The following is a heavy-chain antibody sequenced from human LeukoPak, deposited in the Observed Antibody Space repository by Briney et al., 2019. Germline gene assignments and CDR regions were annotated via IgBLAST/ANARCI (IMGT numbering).Heavy chain of an antibody. CDR1: GGSISSSSYY. CDR3: ARFRSLSSSWSYHFDY. CDR2: IYYSGSI. Sequence: SETLSLTCTVSGGSISSSSYYWGWIRQPPGKGLEWIGSIYYSGSIYYNPSLKSRVTISVDTSKNQFSLKLSSVTAADTAVYYCARFRSLSSSWSYHFDYWGQGTLVTISS. J-gene: IGHJ4*02. V-gene: IGHV4-39*07. D-gene: IGHD6-13*01.